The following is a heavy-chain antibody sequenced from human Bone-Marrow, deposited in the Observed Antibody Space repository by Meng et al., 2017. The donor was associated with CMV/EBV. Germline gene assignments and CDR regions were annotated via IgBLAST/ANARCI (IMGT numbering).Heavy chain of an antibody. CDR3: AKDRVEYYYGSGSYYPLN. D-gene: IGHD3-10*01. Sequence: GGSLRLSCAASGFTFSSYGMHWVRQAPGKGLEWVAFIRYDGSKKYYADSVKGRFTISRDNSKNTLYLQMNSLRAEDTAVYYCAKDRVEYYYGSGSYYPLNWGQGTLVTVSS. V-gene: IGHV3-30*02. CDR1: GFTFSSYG. J-gene: IGHJ4*02. CDR2: IRYDGSKK.